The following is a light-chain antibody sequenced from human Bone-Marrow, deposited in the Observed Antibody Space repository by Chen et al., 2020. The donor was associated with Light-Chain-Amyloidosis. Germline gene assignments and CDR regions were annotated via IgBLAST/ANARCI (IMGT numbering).Light chain of an antibody. Sequence: EIVLTQSPATLSLSPGERAILSCRASQSVGTYLAWYQQKPGQAPRLLIYDASHRATGIPARLCGSGAATDFTLPLSSLEPEDFAVYYCQQRSNWPPSITFGQGTRLEMK. CDR1: QSVGTY. V-gene: IGKV3-11*01. J-gene: IGKJ5*01. CDR2: DAS. CDR3: QQRSNWPPSIT.